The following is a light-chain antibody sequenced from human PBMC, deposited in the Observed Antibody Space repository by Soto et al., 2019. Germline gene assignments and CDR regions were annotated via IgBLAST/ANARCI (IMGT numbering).Light chain of an antibody. CDR1: QILVYSDGNTY. V-gene: IGKV2-30*01. Sequence: DVVMTQSPLSLPVTLGQPSSISCRSSQILVYSDGNTYLHWFQQRPGQSPRRLIYQVSNRDSGVPDRFSGSGSGTDFTLKISRVEADDVGVYYCMQDIYWPSTFGQGTKVDI. CDR3: MQDIYWPST. J-gene: IGKJ1*01. CDR2: QVS.